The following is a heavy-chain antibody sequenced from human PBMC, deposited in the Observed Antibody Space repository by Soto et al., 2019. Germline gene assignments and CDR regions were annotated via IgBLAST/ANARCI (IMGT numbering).Heavy chain of an antibody. CDR1: GGNFTNYG. D-gene: IGHD6-13*01. V-gene: IGHV1-69*01. CDR2: IIPLFGTT. CDR3: ARAHGNSRYKWFDP. Sequence: QVQLVQSGAEMKKPGSSLKVSCKASGGNFTNYGISWVLQAPGQGLEGMGVIIPLFGTTNYAHKFRGRVQVTAVETTKTDYLRLSSLRSQDTAIYYFARAHGNSRYKWFDPWGQGTLGNVSS. J-gene: IGHJ5*02.